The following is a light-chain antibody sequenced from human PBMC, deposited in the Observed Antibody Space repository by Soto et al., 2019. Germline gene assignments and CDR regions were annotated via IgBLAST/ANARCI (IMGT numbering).Light chain of an antibody. J-gene: IGKJ2*01. CDR3: VQGTHWPYT. V-gene: IGKV2-30*01. CDR1: QSLVYSDGIAY. Sequence: DVVMTQSPLSLPVTLGQPASISCRSSQSLVYSDGIAYLSWFQQRPGQSPRRLIYQVSSRDSGVPCRFSGSGSGPDFTLKISRVEAEDVGVYYCVQGTHWPYTFGQGPKLEI. CDR2: QVS.